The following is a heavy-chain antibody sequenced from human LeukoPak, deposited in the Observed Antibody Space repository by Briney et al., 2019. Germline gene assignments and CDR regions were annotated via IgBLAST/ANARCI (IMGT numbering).Heavy chain of an antibody. Sequence: GGSLRLSCAASGFTFSSYEMNWVRQAPGKGLEWVSYISSSGSTIYYADSVKGRFTISRDNSKNTLYVQMNSLRAEDTAVYYCARGNGYNDAIDIWGQGTMVTVSS. CDR2: ISSSGSTI. J-gene: IGHJ3*02. CDR3: ARGNGYNDAIDI. D-gene: IGHD5-24*01. V-gene: IGHV3-48*03. CDR1: GFTFSSYE.